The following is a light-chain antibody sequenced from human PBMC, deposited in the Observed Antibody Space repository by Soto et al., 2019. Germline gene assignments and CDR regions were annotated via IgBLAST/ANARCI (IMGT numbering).Light chain of an antibody. J-gene: IGKJ1*01. CDR3: QQYGSSPQT. V-gene: IGKV3-20*01. Sequence: EIVLTQSPGTLSLSPGERATLSCRASQSVSSSYLAWYQQKPGQAPRLLMYETSSRATAIPARFSGSGSGTDFTLTISRLEPEDFAVYYCQQYGSSPQTFGQGTKVEIK. CDR2: ETS. CDR1: QSVSSSY.